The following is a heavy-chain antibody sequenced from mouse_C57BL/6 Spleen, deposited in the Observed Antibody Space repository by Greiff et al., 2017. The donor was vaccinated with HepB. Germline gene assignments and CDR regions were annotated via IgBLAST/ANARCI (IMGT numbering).Heavy chain of an antibody. D-gene: IGHD2-1*01. V-gene: IGHV1-15*01. J-gene: IGHJ2*01. CDR1: GYTFTDYE. Sequence: QVQLQQSGAELVRPGASVTLSCKASGYTFTDYEMHWVKQTPVHGLEWIGAIDPETGGTAYNQKFKGKAILTADKSSSTAYMELRSLTSEDSAVYYCTVYYGKNYIDYWGQGTTLTVSS. CDR3: TVYYGKNYIDY. CDR2: IDPETGGT.